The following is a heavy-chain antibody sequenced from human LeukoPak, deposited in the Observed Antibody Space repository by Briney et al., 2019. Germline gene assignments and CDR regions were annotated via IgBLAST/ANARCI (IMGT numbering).Heavy chain of an antibody. J-gene: IGHJ5*02. V-gene: IGHV1-2*02. CDR1: GYTFTGYY. CDR3: ARVSAARRHFNWFDP. Sequence: RASVKVSCKASGYTFTGYYMHWVRQAPGQGLEWMGWINPNSGGTNYAQKFQGRVTMTRDTSISTAYMELSRLRSDDTAVYYCARVSAARRHFNWFDPWGQGTLVTVSS. D-gene: IGHD6-6*01. CDR2: INPNSGGT.